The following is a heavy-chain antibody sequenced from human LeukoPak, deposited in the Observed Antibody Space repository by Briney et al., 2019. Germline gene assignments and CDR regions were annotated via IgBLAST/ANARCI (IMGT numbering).Heavy chain of an antibody. CDR2: INPSTGSK. J-gene: IGHJ4*02. D-gene: IGHD3-9*01. Sequence: ASVKVSCKASGYIFTLYYIHWVRQAPGQGLEWMGIINPSTGSKSYAQKFQGRVTMTRDTSTSTVYMELSSLRSDDTAVYYCARGLGAPRLPPDYWGQGTVVTVSS. CDR3: ARGLGAPRLPPDY. V-gene: IGHV1-46*01. CDR1: GYIFTLYY.